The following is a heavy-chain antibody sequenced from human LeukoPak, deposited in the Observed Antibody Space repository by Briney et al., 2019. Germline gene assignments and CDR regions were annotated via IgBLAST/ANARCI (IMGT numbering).Heavy chain of an antibody. J-gene: IGHJ4*02. Sequence: GGSLRLSCAASGFNVSNNYMSWVRQAPGKGLEWVSVIYRGGSTYYADSVKGRFTMSRDNSKNTVYLQMDSLRAEDTAVYYCARDRGAAAGNWGQGTLVTVSS. V-gene: IGHV3-53*01. CDR1: GFNVSNNY. CDR3: ARDRGAAAGN. CDR2: IYRGGST. D-gene: IGHD6-13*01.